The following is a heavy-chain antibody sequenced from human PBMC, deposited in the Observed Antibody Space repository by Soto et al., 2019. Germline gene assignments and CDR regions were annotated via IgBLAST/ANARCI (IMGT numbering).Heavy chain of an antibody. CDR1: GFTFSAYN. CDR2: ISTRSQYI. V-gene: IGHV3-21*01. J-gene: IGHJ4*02. D-gene: IGHD3-3*01. Sequence: EVQLVESGGGLVKPAESLRLSCVGSGFTFSAYNINWVRQAPGKGLEWVSSISTRSQYIYQPVSMKGRVTISRDDARNSVYLQMSGLRADDTAVYYCSSSPEVGVRGGHWGQGTLVTVSS. CDR3: SSSPEVGVRGGH.